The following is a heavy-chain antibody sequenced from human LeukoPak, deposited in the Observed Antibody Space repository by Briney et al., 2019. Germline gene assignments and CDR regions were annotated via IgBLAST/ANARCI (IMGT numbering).Heavy chain of an antibody. CDR3: ARGVEHSQPWPVDY. CDR1: GYTFTSYA. D-gene: IGHD1-14*01. CDR2: INAGNGNT. V-gene: IGHV1-3*03. J-gene: IGHJ4*02. Sequence: GASVKVSCKASGYTFTSYAMHWVRQAPGQRLEWMGWINAGNGNTKYSQEFQGRVTITRDTSASTAYMELSSLRSEDMAVYYCARGVEHSQPWPVDYWGQGTLVTVSS.